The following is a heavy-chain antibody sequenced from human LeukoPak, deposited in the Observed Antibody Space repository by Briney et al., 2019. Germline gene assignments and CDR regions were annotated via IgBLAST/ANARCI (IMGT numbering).Heavy chain of an antibody. J-gene: IGHJ4*02. CDR3: ARGRYCSGGSCYQPHKFDY. Sequence: ASVKVSCKASGYTFAGYFIHWVRQAPGQGLEWMGWMNTNSGNTVYAEKFQGRVTMTRNTSISTAYMELSSLRSEDTAVYYCARGRYCSGGSCYQPHKFDYWGQGTLVTVSS. CDR2: MNTNSGNT. D-gene: IGHD2-15*01. V-gene: IGHV1-8*02. CDR1: GYTFAGYF.